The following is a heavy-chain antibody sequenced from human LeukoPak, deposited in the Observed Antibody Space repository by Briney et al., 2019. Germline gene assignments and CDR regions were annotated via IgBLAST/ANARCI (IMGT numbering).Heavy chain of an antibody. J-gene: IGHJ3*02. Sequence: PGGSLRLSCAASGFTFSSYAMSWVRQAPGNGLEWVSAISGSGGSTYYADSVKGRFTISRDNSKNTLYLQMNSLRAEDTAVYYCAKDIVVVPAAMGGNAFDIWGQVTMVTVSS. CDR2: ISGSGGST. D-gene: IGHD2-2*01. CDR3: AKDIVVVPAAMGGNAFDI. V-gene: IGHV3-23*01. CDR1: GFTFSSYA.